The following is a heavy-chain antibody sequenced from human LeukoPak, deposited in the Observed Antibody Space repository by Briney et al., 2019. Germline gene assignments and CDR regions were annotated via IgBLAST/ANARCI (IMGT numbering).Heavy chain of an antibody. Sequence: PGGSLRLSCAASGFTFRDYGMHWVRHAPGKGLEWMTFIQSDGSKTYYADSVRGRFTVSRDNSKNTLYLQMNSLRAEDTAVYYCAKDPGQSVRGYYMDVWGKGTTVTVS. J-gene: IGHJ6*03. D-gene: IGHD3-10*01. CDR3: AKDPGQSVRGYYMDV. V-gene: IGHV3-30*02. CDR2: IQSDGSKT. CDR1: GFTFRDYG.